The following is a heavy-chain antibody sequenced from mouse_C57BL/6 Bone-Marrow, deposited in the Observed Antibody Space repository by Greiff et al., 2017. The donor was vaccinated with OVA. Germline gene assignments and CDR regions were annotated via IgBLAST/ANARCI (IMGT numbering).Heavy chain of an antibody. CDR2: ISSGSSTI. CDR3: ARKVLGGNAMDD. V-gene: IGHV5-17*01. J-gene: IGHJ4*01. Sequence: EVHLVESGGGLVKPGGSLKLSCAASGFTFSDYGMHWVRQAPAKGLEWVAYISSGSSTIYYADTVKGRFTISRDNAKNTLFLQMTSLRSEDTAMYYCARKVLGGNAMDDWGQGTSVTVSS. D-gene: IGHD3-3*01. CDR1: GFTFSDYG.